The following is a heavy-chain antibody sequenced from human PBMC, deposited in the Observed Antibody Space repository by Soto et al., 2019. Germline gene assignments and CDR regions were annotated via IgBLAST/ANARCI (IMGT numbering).Heavy chain of an antibody. Sequence: EVQLVESGGGLVKPGGSLRLSCAASGFTFNTYDMNWVRQAPGKGLEWVSSITTSSAYIYYADSLKGRITISRDNAKNSRFLQKNSLRAEDTAVYYCVRSGSARLIGDSWFYTGGQGTLVTVSS. V-gene: IGHV3-21*01. D-gene: IGHD3-16*01. CDR1: GFTFNTYD. CDR2: ITTSSAYI. CDR3: VRSGSARLIGDSWFYT. J-gene: IGHJ5*02.